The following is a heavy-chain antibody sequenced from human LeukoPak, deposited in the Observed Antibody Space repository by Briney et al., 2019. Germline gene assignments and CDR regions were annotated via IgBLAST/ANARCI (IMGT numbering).Heavy chain of an antibody. J-gene: IGHJ4*02. CDR1: GFTFGSSW. CDR3: ARDLYVIGTTEDY. Sequence: QPGGSLRLSCAASGFTFGSSWMHWVRQAPGKGLVWVSRINPDASSTTYADSVKGRFTISRDNAKNTLYLEMNSLRAEDTAVYYCARDLYVIGTTEDYWGQGTLVTVSS. CDR2: INPDASST. D-gene: IGHD4-17*01. V-gene: IGHV3-74*01.